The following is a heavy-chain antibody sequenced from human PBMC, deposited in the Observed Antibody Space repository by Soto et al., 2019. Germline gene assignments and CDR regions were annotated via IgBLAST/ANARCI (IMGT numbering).Heavy chain of an antibody. Sequence: SETLSRTCAVSCGSISSGGYSWSWIRQPPGKGLELIGYIYHSASTYYNTSLKSRVTISVDRSKDKFSLKLSSVTAADTAVYYCARVPMRRGEIEDWGQGTLVTLSS. J-gene: IGHJ4*02. V-gene: IGHV4-30-2*01. CDR1: CGSISSGGYS. D-gene: IGHD3-10*01. CDR2: IYHSAST. CDR3: ARVPMRRGEIED.